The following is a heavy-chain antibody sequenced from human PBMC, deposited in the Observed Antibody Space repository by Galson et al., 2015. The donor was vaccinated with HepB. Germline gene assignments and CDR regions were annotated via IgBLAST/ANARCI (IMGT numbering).Heavy chain of an antibody. CDR2: IYWNDDK. Sequence: PALVKPTPTLTLTCTFSGFSLSTSGVGVGWIRQPPGKALEWLALIYWNDDKRYSPSLKSRLTITKDTSKNQVVLTMTNMDPVDTATYYCAYSQQLWDLPCWFDPWGQGTLVTVSS. CDR3: AYSQQLWDLPCWFDP. D-gene: IGHD5-18*01. J-gene: IGHJ5*02. CDR1: GFSLSTSGVG. V-gene: IGHV2-5*01.